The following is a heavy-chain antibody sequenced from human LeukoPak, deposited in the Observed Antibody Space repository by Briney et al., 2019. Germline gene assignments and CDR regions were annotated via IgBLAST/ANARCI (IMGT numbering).Heavy chain of an antibody. V-gene: IGHV3-30-3*01. D-gene: IGHD3-10*01. CDR1: GFTFSSYA. CDR2: ISYDGSNK. CDR3: ARDRGLGSDAFDI. Sequence: SGGSLRLSCAASGFTFSSYAMHWVRQAPGKGLGWVAVISYDGSNKYYADSVKGRFTISRDNSKNTLYLQMNSLRAEDTAVYYCARDRGLGSDAFDIWGQGTMVTVSS. J-gene: IGHJ3*02.